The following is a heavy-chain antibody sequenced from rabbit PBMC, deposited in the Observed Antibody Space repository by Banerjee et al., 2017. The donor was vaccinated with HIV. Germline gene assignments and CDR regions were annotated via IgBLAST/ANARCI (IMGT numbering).Heavy chain of an antibody. CDR3: GRAIYGTGWALNL. CDR1: GFSLSNNYM. D-gene: IGHD4-1*01. J-gene: IGHJ4*01. V-gene: IGHV1S40*01. CDR2: IDVGSSGST. Sequence: QSLQESGGGLFQPGGSLALTCKASGFSLSNNYMMCWVRQAPGKGLEWIGCIDVGSSGSTCYASWAKGRFTISKTSSTAVTLQMTSLTAADTATYFCGRAIYGTGWALNLWGPGTLVTVS.